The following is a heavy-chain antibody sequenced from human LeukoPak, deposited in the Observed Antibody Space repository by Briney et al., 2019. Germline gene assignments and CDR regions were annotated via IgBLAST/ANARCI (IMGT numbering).Heavy chain of an antibody. D-gene: IGHD3-22*01. J-gene: IGHJ4*02. CDR1: GYTFTGYY. CDR3: ARETYYYENSAYFPNRELDY. Sequence: ASVKVSCKASGYTFTGYYMHWVRQAPGQGLEWMGWINPNSGGTNYAQKFQGRVTMTSDTSISTAYMELSRLRSDDTAVYYCARETYYYENSAYFPNRELDYWGQGTLVTVSS. CDR2: INPNSGGT. V-gene: IGHV1-2*02.